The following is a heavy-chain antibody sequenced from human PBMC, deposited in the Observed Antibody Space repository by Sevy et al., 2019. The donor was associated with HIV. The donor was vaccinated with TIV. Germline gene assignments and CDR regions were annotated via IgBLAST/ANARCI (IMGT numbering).Heavy chain of an antibody. V-gene: IGHV3-21*01. Sequence: GGSLRLSCAASGFTFSSYSMNWVRQAPGKGLEWVSSISSSSSYIYYADSVKGRFTISRDNAKNSRYLQMNSLRAEDTAVYYCARDLEYSSSPDYYYYGMDVWGQGTTVTVSS. J-gene: IGHJ6*02. CDR2: ISSSSSYI. CDR3: ARDLEYSSSPDYYYYGMDV. D-gene: IGHD6-6*01. CDR1: GFTFSSYS.